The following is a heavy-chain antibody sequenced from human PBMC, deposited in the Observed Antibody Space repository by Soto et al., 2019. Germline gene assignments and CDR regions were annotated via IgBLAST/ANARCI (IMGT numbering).Heavy chain of an antibody. CDR3: GRSADFWREVRNVCDFDV. Sequence: EVQLVESGGGLVQPGGSLRLSCAASGFTVSSNYMSWVRQAPGKGLEWVSVIYSGGSTYYADSVKGRFTISRHNSKNTQYLQMNSLRAEDTAVDYCGRSADFWREVRNVCDFDVWGQGTMVTVSS. D-gene: IGHD3-3*01. V-gene: IGHV3-53*04. J-gene: IGHJ3*01. CDR1: GFTVSSNY. CDR2: IYSGGST.